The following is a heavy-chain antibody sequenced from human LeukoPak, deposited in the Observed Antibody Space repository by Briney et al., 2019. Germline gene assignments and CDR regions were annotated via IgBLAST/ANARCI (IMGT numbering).Heavy chain of an antibody. V-gene: IGHV1-69*06. CDR1: GGTFSSYA. D-gene: IGHD6-13*01. Sequence: SVKVSCKASGGTFSSYAISWVRQAPGQGLEWMGGIIPIFGTANYAQKFQGRATITADKSTSTAYMELSSLRSEDTAVYYCARGKERVVWQQRYYYYGMDVWGKGTTATVSS. J-gene: IGHJ6*04. CDR3: ARGKERVVWQQRYYYYGMDV. CDR2: IIPIFGTA.